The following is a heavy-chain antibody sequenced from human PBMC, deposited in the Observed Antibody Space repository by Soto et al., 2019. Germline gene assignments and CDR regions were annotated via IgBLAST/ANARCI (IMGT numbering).Heavy chain of an antibody. V-gene: IGHV4-61*01. J-gene: IGHJ4*02. CDR1: GGSISSGSYY. CDR2: IYDSGST. Sequence: PSETLSLTCTVSGGSISSGSYYWSWIRQPPGKRLEWIGYIYDSGSTTYSPSLKSRVSISIDTSKNQFSLNLSSVTAADAAVYYCARGATVVTFFDYSGQGSLVTVSS. CDR3: ARGATVVTFFDY. D-gene: IGHD2-21*02.